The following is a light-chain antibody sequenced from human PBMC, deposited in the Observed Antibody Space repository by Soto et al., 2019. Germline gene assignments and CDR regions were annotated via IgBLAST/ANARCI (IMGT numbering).Light chain of an antibody. V-gene: IGKV1-39*01. Sequence: DIPLTQSPSSLSASVGDRVTVTCRASQTISTSLNWYQKEPGKAPKLLIYDASSLESGVPLRFSGTGFGTDFTLTISSLQPEDSATYYCHQSYLTPQTFGQGTKVEIK. CDR1: QTISTS. J-gene: IGKJ1*01. CDR2: DAS. CDR3: HQSYLTPQT.